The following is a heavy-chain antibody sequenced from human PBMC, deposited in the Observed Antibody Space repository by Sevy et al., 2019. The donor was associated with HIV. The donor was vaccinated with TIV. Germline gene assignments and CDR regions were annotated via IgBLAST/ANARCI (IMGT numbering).Heavy chain of an antibody. CDR1: GYTFTTYP. Sequence: ASVKVSCKASGYTFTTYPIGWVRQAPGQGLEWMGWISTYSGETRDAQKFQGRATMTTDTSTSTAYLELRSLRSDDTAVYYCARDSDGSVHYYADYFDYWGQGTLVTVSS. V-gene: IGHV1-18*01. CDR3: ARDSDGSVHYYADYFDY. CDR2: ISTYSGET. J-gene: IGHJ4*02. D-gene: IGHD3-22*01.